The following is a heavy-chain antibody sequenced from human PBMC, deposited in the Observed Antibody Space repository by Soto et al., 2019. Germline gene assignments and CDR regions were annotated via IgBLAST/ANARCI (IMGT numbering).Heavy chain of an antibody. CDR3: ARGPTYCGGDCYYYYYYGMDV. V-gene: IGHV1-69*13. J-gene: IGHJ6*02. CDR1: GGTFSSYA. D-gene: IGHD2-21*02. Sequence: SVKVSCKASGGTFSSYAISWVRQAPGQGLEWMGGIIPIFGTANYAQKFQGRVTITADESTSTAYMELSSLRSEDTAVYYCARGPTYCGGDCYYYYYYGMDVWGQGTTVTVSS. CDR2: IIPIFGTA.